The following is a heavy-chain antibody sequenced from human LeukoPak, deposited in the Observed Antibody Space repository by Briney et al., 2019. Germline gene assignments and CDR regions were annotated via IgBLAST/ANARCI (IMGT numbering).Heavy chain of an antibody. J-gene: IGHJ4*02. D-gene: IGHD1-1*01. CDR2: IYPGDSGT. CDR1: GYSFTTYW. V-gene: IGHV5-51*01. CDR3: ARLGTAPFDI. Sequence: GESLKISCKGSGYSFTTYWIAWVRQMPGKGLEWMGIIYPGDSGTRYSPSFQGQVTISADKSIRTAYLQWSSLKASDTAMYYCARLGTAPFDIWCQGTLVTVSS.